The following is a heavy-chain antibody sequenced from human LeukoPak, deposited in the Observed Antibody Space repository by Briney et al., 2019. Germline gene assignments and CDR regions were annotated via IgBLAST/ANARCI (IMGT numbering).Heavy chain of an antibody. J-gene: IGHJ5*02. CDR2: ISYDGSNK. Sequence: GRSLRLSCAASGFTFSSYAMHWVRQAPGKGLEWVAVISYDGSNKYYADSVKGRFTISRDNSKNTLYLQMNSLRAEDTAVYYCARDLGITMIVVAAFGFDPWGQGTLVTVSS. V-gene: IGHV3-30-3*01. CDR3: ARDLGITMIVVAAFGFDP. CDR1: GFTFSSYA. D-gene: IGHD3-22*01.